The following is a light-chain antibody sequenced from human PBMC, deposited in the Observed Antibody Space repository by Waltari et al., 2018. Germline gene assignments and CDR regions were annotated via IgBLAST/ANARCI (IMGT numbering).Light chain of an antibody. Sequence: EIVLTQSPGTLSLSPGARATLSCRASQSVSSSYLAWYQQKPGQAPRLLIYGASSRATGIPDRFSGSGSGTDFTLTISRLEPEDFAVYYCQQYGSSKRAWTFGQGTKVEIK. CDR2: GAS. CDR1: QSVSSSY. J-gene: IGKJ1*01. V-gene: IGKV3-20*01. CDR3: QQYGSSKRAWT.